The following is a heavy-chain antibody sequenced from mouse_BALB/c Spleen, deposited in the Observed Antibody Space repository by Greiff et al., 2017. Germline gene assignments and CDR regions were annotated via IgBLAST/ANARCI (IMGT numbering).Heavy chain of an antibody. CDR3: VRGGYDPWYFDV. J-gene: IGHJ1*01. V-gene: IGHV10-1*02. CDR2: IRSKSNNYAT. CDR1: GFTFNTYA. D-gene: IGHD2-3*01. Sequence: GGGLVQPKGSLKLSCAASGFTFNTYAMNWVRQAPGKGLEWVARIRSKSNNYATYYADSVKDRFTISRDDSQSMLYLQMNNLKTEDTAMYYCVRGGYDPWYFDVWGAGTTVTVSS.